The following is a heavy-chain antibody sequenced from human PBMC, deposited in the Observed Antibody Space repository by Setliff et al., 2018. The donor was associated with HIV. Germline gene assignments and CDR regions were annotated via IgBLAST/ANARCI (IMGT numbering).Heavy chain of an antibody. CDR1: GYSFSTYG. CDR3: SRASTALTYYGMDV. J-gene: IGHJ6*01. Sequence: ASVKVSCKASGYSFSTYGISWVRQAPGQGLEWMGWISVYNGNTNYAQKLQGRVTMTTDTSTDTAYMELRSLRSDDTAVYYCSRASTALTYYGMDVWGQGTTVTVSS. V-gene: IGHV1-18*01. CDR2: ISVYNGNT.